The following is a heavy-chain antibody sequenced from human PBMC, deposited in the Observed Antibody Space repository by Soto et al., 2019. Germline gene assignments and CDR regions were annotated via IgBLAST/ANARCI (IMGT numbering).Heavy chain of an antibody. D-gene: IGHD2-21*02. Sequence: SETLSLTCTVSGGSISNYYWSWIRQPPGKGLEWIGFIYNTGSTSYNPSINSRVTMSVDTSKNQISLRLSSATAADTATYFCAKTHQGDYAFDIWGQGTLVTVS. CDR3: AKTHQGDYAFDI. V-gene: IGHV4-4*08. CDR2: IYNTGST. CDR1: GGSISNYY. J-gene: IGHJ3*02.